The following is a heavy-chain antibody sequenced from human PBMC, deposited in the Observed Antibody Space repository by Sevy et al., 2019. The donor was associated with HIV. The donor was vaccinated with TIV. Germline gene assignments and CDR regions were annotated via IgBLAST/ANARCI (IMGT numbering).Heavy chain of an antibody. V-gene: IGHV4-59*08. Sequence: SETLSLTCTVSGGSITSYYWSWIRQPPGKGLEWIAYTSYSGSTNYNPSLKSRVTISVDTSKNQFSLKLSSVTAADTAVYYCARHDENWGFNAFNIWGQGTMVTVSS. D-gene: IGHD7-27*01. CDR3: ARHDENWGFNAFNI. J-gene: IGHJ3*02. CDR2: TSYSGST. CDR1: GGSITSYY.